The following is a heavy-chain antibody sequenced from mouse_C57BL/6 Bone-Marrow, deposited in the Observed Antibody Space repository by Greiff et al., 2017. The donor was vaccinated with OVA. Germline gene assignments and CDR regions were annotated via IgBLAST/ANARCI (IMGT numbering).Heavy chain of an antibody. D-gene: IGHD1-2*01. CDR2: IDPEDGDT. CDR1: GFNIKDYY. J-gene: IGHJ2*01. V-gene: IGHV14-1*01. CDR3: TTSLLRRRDY. Sequence: EVQLQQSGAELVRPGASVKLSCTASGFNIKDYYMHWVKQRPEQGLEWIGRIDPEDGDTESAPKFQGKATMTAATSYNTAYLQLSSLTSEDTAVYYCTTSLLRRRDYWGQGTTLTVSS.